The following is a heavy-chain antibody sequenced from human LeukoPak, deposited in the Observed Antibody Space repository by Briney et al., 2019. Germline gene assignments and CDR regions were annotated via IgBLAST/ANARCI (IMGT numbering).Heavy chain of an antibody. CDR2: LYTGGGT. D-gene: IGHD3-22*01. V-gene: IGHV3-53*01. Sequence: GGSLRLSCAASGFSVRTTYMSWVRQTPGKGLEWVSVLYTGGGTDHADSVKGRFTISRDNSKNTLALQMNILRVEDTAIYYCTRSGYRHPYHFDSWGQGTLVTVSS. J-gene: IGHJ4*02. CDR3: TRSGYRHPYHFDS. CDR1: GFSVRTTY.